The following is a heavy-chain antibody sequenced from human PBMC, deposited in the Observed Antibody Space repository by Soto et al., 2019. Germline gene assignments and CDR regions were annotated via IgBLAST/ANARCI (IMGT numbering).Heavy chain of an antibody. D-gene: IGHD6-13*01. J-gene: IGHJ4*02. CDR2: ISYDGSNK. Sequence: QPGGSLRLSCAASGFTFSSYGMHWVRQAPGKGLEWVAVISYDGSNKYYADSVKGRFTISRDNSKNTLYLQMNSLRAEDTAVYYCAKDLAFIAAAQTFDYWGQGTLVTVSS. CDR1: GFTFSSYG. CDR3: AKDLAFIAAAQTFDY. V-gene: IGHV3-30*18.